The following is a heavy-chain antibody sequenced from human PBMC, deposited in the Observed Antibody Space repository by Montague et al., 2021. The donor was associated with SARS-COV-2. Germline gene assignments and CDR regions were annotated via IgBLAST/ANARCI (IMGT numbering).Heavy chain of an antibody. CDR1: GGSISSSSYY. CDR3: ARDLRRGFDP. CDR2: IYYSGST. J-gene: IGHJ5*02. Sequence: SETLSLTCTVSGGSISSSSYYWGWIRQPPGKGLEWIGSIYYSGSTYCNPSLKSRVTIPVDTSKNQFSLKLSSVTAADTAVYYCARDLRRGFDPWGQGTLVTVSS. V-gene: IGHV4-39*07. D-gene: IGHD3-10*01.